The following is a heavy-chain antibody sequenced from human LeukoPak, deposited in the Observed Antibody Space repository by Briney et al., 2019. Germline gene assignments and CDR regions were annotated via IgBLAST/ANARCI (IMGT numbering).Heavy chain of an antibody. D-gene: IGHD3-3*01. Sequence: GGSLRLSCAASGFAFSTYWMSWVRQAPGKGLEWVANIKQDGSEKYYVDSVKGRFTISRDNAKNSLYLQMNTLRPEDTAVYYCARERQNKDFWSGGDYWGQGTLVTVSS. CDR1: GFAFSTYW. J-gene: IGHJ4*02. CDR3: ARERQNKDFWSGGDY. CDR2: IKQDGSEK. V-gene: IGHV3-7*01.